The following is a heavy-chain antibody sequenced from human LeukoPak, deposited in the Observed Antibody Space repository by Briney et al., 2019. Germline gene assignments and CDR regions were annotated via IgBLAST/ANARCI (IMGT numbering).Heavy chain of an antibody. J-gene: IGHJ4*02. D-gene: IGHD1-26*01. CDR2: IKQDESTK. CDR1: GFTFSNYW. Sequence: GGSLRLSCAASGFTFSNYWMAWVRQAPGKGLEWVANIKQDESTKHYVESVKGRFTISRDNTKNSLYLRMNSLRAEDSAVYYCARDDGGSLEHWSQGTLVTVSS. CDR3: ARDDGGSLEH. V-gene: IGHV3-7*01.